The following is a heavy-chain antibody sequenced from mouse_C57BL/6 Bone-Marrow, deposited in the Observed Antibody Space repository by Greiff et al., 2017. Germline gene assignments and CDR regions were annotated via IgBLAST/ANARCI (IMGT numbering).Heavy chain of an antibody. CDR1: GYTFTSYW. CDR2: IDPSDSYT. J-gene: IGHJ4*01. V-gene: IGHV1-69*01. Sequence: QVQLQQPGAELVMPGASVKLSCKASGYTFTSYWMHWVKQRPGQGLEWIGEIDPSDSYTNSNQKFKGKSTLTVDKSSSTAYMQLSSLTSEDSAVYYCARREAMITTYYYAMDYWGQGTSVTVSS. CDR3: ARREAMITTYYYAMDY. D-gene: IGHD2-4*01.